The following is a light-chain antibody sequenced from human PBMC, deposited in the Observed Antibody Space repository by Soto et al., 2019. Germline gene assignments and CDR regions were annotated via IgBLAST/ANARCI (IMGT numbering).Light chain of an antibody. Sequence: DIQMTQSPSSLSASLGDRVTITCQASQDIRKNLNWYQQKPGKAPKLLIYGVSNLETGVPSRFRGSGSGTDFTLTITSLQPEDISTYYCQQYDDLITFGGGTKVEIK. CDR3: QQYDDLIT. CDR2: GVS. J-gene: IGKJ4*01. V-gene: IGKV1-33*01. CDR1: QDIRKN.